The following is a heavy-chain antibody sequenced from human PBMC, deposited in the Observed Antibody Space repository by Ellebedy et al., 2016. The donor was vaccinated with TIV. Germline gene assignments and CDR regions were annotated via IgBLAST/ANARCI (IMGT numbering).Heavy chain of an antibody. CDR2: LYYSGST. J-gene: IGHJ6*02. CDR3: ARVNVDYVVYYGLDV. V-gene: IGHV4-31*01. Sequence: MPSETLSLTCTVSGGSINRAGYYLSWFRKHPGKGLEGIGYLYYSGSTYYNPSLKNQVIISVDTSKNQFYLKLRSVTSADTAVYYCARVNVDYVVYYGLDVWGQGTTVAVSS. CDR1: GGSINRAGYY. D-gene: IGHD4/OR15-4a*01.